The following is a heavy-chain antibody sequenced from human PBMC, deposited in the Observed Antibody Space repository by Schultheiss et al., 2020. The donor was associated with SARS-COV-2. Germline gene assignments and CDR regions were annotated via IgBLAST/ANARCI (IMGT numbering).Heavy chain of an antibody. CDR2: ISGSGGST. V-gene: IGHV3-23*01. CDR3: AKDFSHRYSSSWGQSDY. Sequence: GESLKISCAASGFTFSSYAMSWVRQAPGKGLEWVSAISGSGGSTYYADSVKGRFTISRDNSKNTLYLQMNSLRAEDTAVYYCAKDFSHRYSSSWGQSDYWGQGALVTVSS. CDR1: GFTFSSYA. J-gene: IGHJ4*02. D-gene: IGHD6-13*01.